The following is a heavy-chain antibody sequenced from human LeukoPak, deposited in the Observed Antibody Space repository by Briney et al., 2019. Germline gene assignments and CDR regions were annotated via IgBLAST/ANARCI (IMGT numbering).Heavy chain of an antibody. Sequence: GGSLRLSCAASGFTFNNFWMHWVRQAPGKGLVWVSDMNEYATTRRYADSVEGRFTISRDNAKNTLYLQMNNLRAEDTAMYFCARGGVQPVDFWGQGTLVIVPS. J-gene: IGHJ4*02. CDR2: MNEYATTR. V-gene: IGHV3-74*01. CDR1: GFTFNNFW. D-gene: IGHD3-10*01. CDR3: ARGGVQPVDF.